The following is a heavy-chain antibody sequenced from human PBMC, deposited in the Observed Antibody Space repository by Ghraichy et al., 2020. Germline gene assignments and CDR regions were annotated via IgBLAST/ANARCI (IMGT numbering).Heavy chain of an antibody. Sequence: SQTLSLTCTVSGGSISSSSYYWGWIRQPPGKGLEWIGSIYYSGSTYYNPSLKSRVTISVDTSKNQFSLKLSSVTAADTAVYYCARQEWGGWYFGNWFDPWGQGTLVTVSS. CDR2: IYYSGST. D-gene: IGHD6-19*01. CDR3: ARQEWGGWYFGNWFDP. J-gene: IGHJ5*02. V-gene: IGHV4-39*07. CDR1: GGSISSSSYY.